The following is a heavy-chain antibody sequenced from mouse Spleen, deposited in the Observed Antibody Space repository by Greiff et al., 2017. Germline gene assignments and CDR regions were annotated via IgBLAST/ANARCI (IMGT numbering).Heavy chain of an antibody. J-gene: IGHJ2*01. Sequence: VKVVESGAELVKPGASVKLSCKASGYTFTSYDINWVRQRPEQGLEWIGWIFPGDGSTKYNEKFKGKATLTSDKSSSTAYMELSSLTSEDSAVYYCARIYYGSSFYFDYWGQGTTLTVSS. D-gene: IGHD1-1*01. CDR2: IFPGDGST. CDR3: ARIYYGSSFYFDY. CDR1: GYTFTSYD. V-gene: IGHV1-85*01.